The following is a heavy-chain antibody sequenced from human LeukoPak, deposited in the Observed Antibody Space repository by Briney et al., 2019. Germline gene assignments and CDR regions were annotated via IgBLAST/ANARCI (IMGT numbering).Heavy chain of an antibody. J-gene: IGHJ4*02. Sequence: GGSLRLSCTASGFTFSSYWMHWVRQAPGKGLVWVSRIISDGSSTNYADSVKGRFTISRDNAKNTLYLQMNSLRADDTAVYYCATTGGSGTAYFYWGQGTLVTVSS. CDR1: GFTFSSYW. CDR3: ATTGGSGTAYFY. V-gene: IGHV3-74*01. CDR2: IISDGSST. D-gene: IGHD1-1*01.